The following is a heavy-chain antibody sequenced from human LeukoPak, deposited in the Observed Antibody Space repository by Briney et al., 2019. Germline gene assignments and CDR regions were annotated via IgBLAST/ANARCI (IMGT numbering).Heavy chain of an antibody. V-gene: IGHV5-51*01. CDR2: IYPGDSDT. Sequence: ASVKVSCKGSGYSFTSYWIGWVRQMPGKVLEWMGIIYPGDSDTRYNPSFQGQVTISADKSISTAYLQWSSLKASDTAMYYCARLHPYYYMDVWGKGTTVTVSS. J-gene: IGHJ6*03. CDR3: ARLHPYYYMDV. CDR1: GYSFTSYW.